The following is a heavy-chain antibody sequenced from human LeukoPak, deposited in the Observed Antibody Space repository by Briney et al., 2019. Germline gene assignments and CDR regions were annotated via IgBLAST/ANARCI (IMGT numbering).Heavy chain of an antibody. CDR3: AKGER. V-gene: IGHV3-7*01. J-gene: IGHJ4*02. Sequence: GGSLRLSCATSGFTFNYYWMTWVRQAPGKGLEWMANIKQDGSEKYYVESVKGRFTISRDNAKKSLYLQMNSLRDEDTAVYYCAKGERWGQGTLVTVSS. CDR2: IKQDGSEK. CDR1: GFTFNYYW.